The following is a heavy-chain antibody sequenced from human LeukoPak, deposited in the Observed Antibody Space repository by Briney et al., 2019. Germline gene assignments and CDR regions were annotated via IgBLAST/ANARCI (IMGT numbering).Heavy chain of an antibody. CDR1: GGSISSSSYY. J-gene: IGHJ4*02. D-gene: IGHD3-22*01. Sequence: SETLSLTCTVSGGSISSSSYYWGWIRQPPGKGLEWIGSIYYSGSTYYNPSLKSRVTISVDTSKKQFSLKLTSVTAADTAVYYCARHYYDSSGYYPWYFDYWGQGTLVTVSS. V-gene: IGHV4-39*01. CDR3: ARHYYDSSGYYPWYFDY. CDR2: IYYSGST.